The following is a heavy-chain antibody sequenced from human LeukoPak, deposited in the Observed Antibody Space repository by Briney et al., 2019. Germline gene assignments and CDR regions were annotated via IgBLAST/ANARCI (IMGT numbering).Heavy chain of an antibody. CDR3: AREGLYGGNSGFSTRPTVFDY. CDR2: IYYSGST. CDR1: GGSISSSSYY. V-gene: IGHV4-39*02. D-gene: IGHD4-23*01. Sequence: SETLSLTCTVSGGSISSSSYYWGWVRQPPGKGLEWIGSIYYSGSTYYNPSLKSRVTLSVDTSKNQFSLKLSSVTAADTAVYYCAREGLYGGNSGFSTRPTVFDYWGQGTLVTVSS. J-gene: IGHJ4*02.